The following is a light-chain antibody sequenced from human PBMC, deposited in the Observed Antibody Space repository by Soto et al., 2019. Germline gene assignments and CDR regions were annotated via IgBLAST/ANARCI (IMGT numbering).Light chain of an antibody. V-gene: IGKV3-20*01. Sequence: EFVLTQSPGTLSLSPGQRATLSCRASQRLSASDIAWYQQKPGQAPKFLIYGVSSRATGIPDRFSGSGSGTDFTLTISRLEPEDFAVYHCQQYDSTRSSWTFGQGTKVDIK. CDR2: GVS. J-gene: IGKJ1*01. CDR3: QQYDSTRSSWT. CDR1: QRLSASD.